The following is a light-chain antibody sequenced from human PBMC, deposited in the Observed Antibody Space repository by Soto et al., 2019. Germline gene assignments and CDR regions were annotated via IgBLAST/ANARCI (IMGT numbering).Light chain of an antibody. CDR1: QSVSSSY. Sequence: EITMTQFPGILSASPGEGVTLSCRASQSVSSSYLAWYQPTHGQAPRXXIYGASTRETGIPARFSGSGAGTEFTLTISSLQSEDFAVYDCQQYNNWTRTFGQGTKVDIK. CDR2: GAS. J-gene: IGKJ1*01. V-gene: IGKV3-15*01. CDR3: QQYNNWTRT.